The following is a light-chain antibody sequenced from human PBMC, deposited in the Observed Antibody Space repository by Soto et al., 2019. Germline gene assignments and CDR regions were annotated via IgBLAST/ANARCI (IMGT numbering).Light chain of an antibody. CDR2: DAS. CDR3: QHYDNLPLT. J-gene: IGKJ4*01. V-gene: IGKV1-33*01. CDR1: QDISNY. Sequence: DIQMTQSPSSLSASVGDRVTITCQASQDISNYLNWYQQKPGKAPKLLIYDASNLETGVPSRFSGSGSTTDFTFTISSLQPEDIATYYCQHYDNLPLTFGGGPKVELK.